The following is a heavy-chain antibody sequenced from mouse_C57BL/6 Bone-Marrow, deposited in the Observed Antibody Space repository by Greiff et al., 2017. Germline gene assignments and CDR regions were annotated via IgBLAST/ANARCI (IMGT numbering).Heavy chain of an antibody. J-gene: IGHJ4*01. V-gene: IGHV1-81*01. CDR2: IYPRSGNT. CDR3: ARGYYGSSFPYAMDY. CDR1: GYTFTSYG. Sequence: VQLQQSGAELARPGASVKLSCKASGYTFTSYGISWVKQRTGQGLEWIGEIYPRSGNTYYNEKFKGKATLTADKSSSTAYMELRSLTSEDSAVYFCARGYYGSSFPYAMDYWGQGTSVTVSS. D-gene: IGHD1-1*01.